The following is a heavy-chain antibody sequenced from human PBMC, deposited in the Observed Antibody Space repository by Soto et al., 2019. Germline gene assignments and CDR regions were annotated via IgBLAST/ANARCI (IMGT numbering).Heavy chain of an antibody. D-gene: IGHD5-12*01. J-gene: IGHJ4*02. CDR2: ISGSGGST. CDR3: AKVATIXXSIXSRYYXDY. Sequence: EVQLLXSGGGLVQPXXSLXLSCAASGFTFSSYAMSWVRQAPGKGLEWVSAISGSGGSTYYADSVKGRFTXSGXXSKXXXXXXXXXXXXXXXXXXXXAKVATIXXSIXSRYYXDYWGQGTLVTVSS. V-gene: IGHV3-23*01. CDR1: GFTFSSYA.